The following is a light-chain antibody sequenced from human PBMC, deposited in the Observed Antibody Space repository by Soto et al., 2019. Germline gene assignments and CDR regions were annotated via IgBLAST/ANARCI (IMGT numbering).Light chain of an antibody. CDR3: QHYNSYSEA. V-gene: IGKV1-5*03. CDR2: KAS. CDR1: QTLSSF. Sequence: DIQITQSPSTGSGAVGDRVTISCRASQTLSSFLAWYQQKPGKAPKLLIYKASTLKSGVPSRFSGSGSGTEFTLTISSLQPNDFATYYCQHYNSYSEAFGQGTKVDIK. J-gene: IGKJ1*01.